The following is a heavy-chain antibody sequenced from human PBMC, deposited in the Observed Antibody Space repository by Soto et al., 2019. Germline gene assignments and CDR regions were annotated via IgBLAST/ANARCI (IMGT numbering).Heavy chain of an antibody. V-gene: IGHV4-34*01. D-gene: IGHD2-2*02. CDR2: INHSGST. Sequence: PSETLSLTCVVYGGSFSGDYWSWIRQPPGKGLEWIGDINHSGSTNYNPSLKSRVTISVDTSKNQFSLELSSVTAADTAVYYCATIPATTILTDYWGQGTLVTVS. CDR3: ATIPATTILTDY. J-gene: IGHJ4*02. CDR1: GGSFSGDY.